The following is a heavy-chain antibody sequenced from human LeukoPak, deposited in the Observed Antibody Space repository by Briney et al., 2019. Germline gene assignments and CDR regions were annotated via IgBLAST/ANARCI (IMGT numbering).Heavy chain of an antibody. V-gene: IGHV3-7*01. D-gene: IGHD3-22*01. CDR1: GFTFSSYW. CDR2: IKQDGSEK. Sequence: GGSLRLSCAASGFTFSSYWMSWVRQAPGKGLEWVANIKQDGSEKYYGDPVKGRFTISRDNAKNSLYLQMNSLRAEDTAVYYCACGSGYRWFDPWGQGTLVTVSS. J-gene: IGHJ5*02. CDR3: ACGSGYRWFDP.